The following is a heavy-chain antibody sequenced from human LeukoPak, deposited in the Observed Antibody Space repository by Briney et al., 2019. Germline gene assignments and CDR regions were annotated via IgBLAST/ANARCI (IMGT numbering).Heavy chain of an antibody. CDR2: INPNSGGT. Sequence: GASVKVSCKASGYTFTDHYMFWVRQAPGQGLEWMGWINPNSGGTNYAQKFQGRATMTRDTSISTAYMELSRLRSDDTAVYYCARPGGDLYYDFWSGYYTFDYWGQGTLVTVSS. J-gene: IGHJ4*02. D-gene: IGHD3-3*01. V-gene: IGHV1-2*02. CDR1: GYTFTDHY. CDR3: ARPGGDLYYDFWSGYYTFDY.